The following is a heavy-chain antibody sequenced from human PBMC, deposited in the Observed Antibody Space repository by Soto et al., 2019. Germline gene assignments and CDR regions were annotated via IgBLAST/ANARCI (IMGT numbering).Heavy chain of an antibody. V-gene: IGHV3-11*01. J-gene: IGHJ4*02. D-gene: IGHD5-18*01. CDR2: ISTSGSTT. CDR3: ARFGTRLGYSHAV. CDR1: GFTFSDYY. Sequence: QVQLVESGGGLVKPGGSLRVSWAGSGFTFSDYYMGWIRQAPRKGLAWVSYISTSGSTTYYADSVKGRFTISRDNAKNSLYLQMNSLRAEDTAVYYCARFGTRLGYSHAVWGQGTLVTVSS.